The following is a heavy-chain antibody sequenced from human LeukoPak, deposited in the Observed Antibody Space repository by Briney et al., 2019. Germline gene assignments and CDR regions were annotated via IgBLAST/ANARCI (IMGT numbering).Heavy chain of an antibody. V-gene: IGHV4-59*08. Sequence: SETLSPTCTVSDGSSSSSSWNWIRQPPGKGLEWIGYIYYSGSTKYNPSLESRVTISVDTSKNQISLNLRSVTAADTAIYYCARRQQTGGDNGLHNWFDPWGQGTLVTVSS. J-gene: IGHJ5*02. CDR3: ARRQQTGGDNGLHNWFDP. CDR1: DGSSSSSS. CDR2: IYYSGST. D-gene: IGHD2-21*01.